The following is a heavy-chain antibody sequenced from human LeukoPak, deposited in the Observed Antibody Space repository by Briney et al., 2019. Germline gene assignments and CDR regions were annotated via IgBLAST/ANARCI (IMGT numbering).Heavy chain of an antibody. CDR2: ISSSSSYI. CDR1: GFTFSSYS. J-gene: IGHJ4*02. CDR3: ARGRSGSSATPGGDY. V-gene: IGHV3-21*01. Sequence: GGSLRLSCAASGFTFSSYSMNWVRQAPGKGLEWVSSISSSSSYIYYADSVKGRFTISRDNAKNSLYLQMNSLRAEDTAVYYCARGRSGSSATPGGDYWGQGTLVTVSS. D-gene: IGHD2-2*01.